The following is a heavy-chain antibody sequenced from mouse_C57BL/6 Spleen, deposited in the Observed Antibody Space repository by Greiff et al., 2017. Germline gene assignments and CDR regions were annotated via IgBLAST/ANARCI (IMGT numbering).Heavy chain of an antibody. Sequence: QVQLKQPGAELVRPGSSVKLSCKASGYTFTSYWMHWVKQRPIQGLEWIGNIDPSDSETHYNQKFKDKATLTVDTSSSTAYMQLSSLTSEDSAVYYSAAAQATSVAWFAYWGQGTLVTVSA. V-gene: IGHV1-52*01. D-gene: IGHD3-2*02. CDR1: GYTFTSYW. CDR2: IDPSDSET. CDR3: AAAQATSVAWFAY. J-gene: IGHJ3*01.